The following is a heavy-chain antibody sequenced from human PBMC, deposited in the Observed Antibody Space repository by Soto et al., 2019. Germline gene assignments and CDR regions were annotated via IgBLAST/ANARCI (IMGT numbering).Heavy chain of an antibody. CDR1: GGSISSYY. D-gene: IGHD3-16*01. CDR2: IYYSGST. CDR3: ARGGVWGHDYGKFDY. V-gene: IGHV4-59*01. Sequence: SETLSLTCTVSGGSISSYYWSWIRQPPGKGLEWIGYIYYSGSTNYNPSLKSRVTISVDTSKNQFSLKLSSVTAADTAVYYCARGGVWGHDYGKFDYWGQGTLVTVSS. J-gene: IGHJ4*02.